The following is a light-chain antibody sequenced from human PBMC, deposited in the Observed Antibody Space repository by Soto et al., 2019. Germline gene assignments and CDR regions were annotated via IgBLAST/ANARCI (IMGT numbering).Light chain of an antibody. CDR3: QTWGTGILV. V-gene: IGLV4-69*01. J-gene: IGLJ2*01. CDR1: SRHSSYA. Sequence: QSVLTQSPSASASLGASVKLTCTLSSRHSSYAIAWHQQQPEKGPRYLMKLNSDGRHTKGDGIPDRFSGSSSGTERYLTISSLKSEDEADYYCQTWGTGILVFGGGTKLTVL. CDR2: LNSDGRH.